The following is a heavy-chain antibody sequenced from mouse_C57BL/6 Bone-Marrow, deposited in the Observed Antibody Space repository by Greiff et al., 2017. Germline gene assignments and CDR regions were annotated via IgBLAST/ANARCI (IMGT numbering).Heavy chain of an antibody. J-gene: IGHJ2*01. CDR3: ASSRYFPDY. D-gene: IGHD1-1*01. CDR1: GYTFTSYW. V-gene: IGHV1-50*01. Sequence: VQLQQPGAELVKPGASVKLSCKASGYTFTSYWMQWVKQRPGQGLEWIGEIDPSDSYTNYNQKFKGKATLTVDTSSNTAYMQLSSLTSEDSAVYYCASSRYFPDYWGQGTTLTVSS. CDR2: IDPSDSYT.